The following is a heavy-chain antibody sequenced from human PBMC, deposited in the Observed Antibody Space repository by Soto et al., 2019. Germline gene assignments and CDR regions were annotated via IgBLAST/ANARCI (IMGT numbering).Heavy chain of an antibody. CDR2: ITSDTKTI. D-gene: IGHD6-19*01. V-gene: IGHV3-48*02. J-gene: IGHJ4*02. CDR3: ARSVEGHFDY. CDR1: GFTFSVHS. Sequence: EVPLVESGGDLVQRGGSLRLSCVASGFTFSVHSMNWVRQAPGKGLEWFSYITSDTKTIKYADSVKGRFTISRDNAKNSVYLQMNSLRDEDTAVYYCARSVEGHFDYWGQGTVVTVSS.